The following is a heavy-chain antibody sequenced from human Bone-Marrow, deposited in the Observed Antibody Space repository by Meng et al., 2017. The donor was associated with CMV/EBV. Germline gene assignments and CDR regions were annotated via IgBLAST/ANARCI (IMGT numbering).Heavy chain of an antibody. V-gene: IGHV4-59*01. CDR2: IYYSGST. CDR1: GGSISSYY. Sequence: GSLRLSCTVSGGSISSYYWSWIRQPPGKGLEWIGHIYYSGSTNYNPSLKSRVTISVDTSKNQFSLKLSSVTAADTAVYYCARGHDSSGYYYYYYYGMDVWGQGTTVTVSS. CDR3: ARGHDSSGYYYYYYYGMDV. J-gene: IGHJ6*02. D-gene: IGHD3-22*01.